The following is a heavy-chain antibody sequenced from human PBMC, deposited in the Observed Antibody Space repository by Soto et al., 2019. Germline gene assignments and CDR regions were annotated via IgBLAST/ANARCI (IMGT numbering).Heavy chain of an antibody. CDR1: GFTFYIYG. CDR3: AKDVTIAYGSGSFDS. CDR2: ISASRVGRAVA. J-gene: IGHJ4*02. V-gene: IGHV3-23*01. Sequence: EVQLLESGGGLVHPGGSLRLSCAASGFTFYIYGMNWVRQAPGKGLEWVSGISASRVGRAVAYYADSVKGRFTISRDNSKNTLYLQMDSLRTEDTAVYYCAKDVTIAYGSGSFDSWGQGTLVTVSS. D-gene: IGHD3-10*01.